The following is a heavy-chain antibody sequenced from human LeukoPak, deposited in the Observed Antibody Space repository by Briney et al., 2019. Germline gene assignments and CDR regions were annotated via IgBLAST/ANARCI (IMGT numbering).Heavy chain of an antibody. D-gene: IGHD6-19*01. CDR2: ISSSSTYI. CDR1: GVTVSSNY. Sequence: GGSLRLSCAVSGVTVSSNYMTWVRQAPGKGLEWVSSISSSSTYIYYADSVKGRFTISRDNAKNSLYLQMNSLRAEDTAVYYCARDLNTGYSSGWYIDYWGQGTLVTVSS. V-gene: IGHV3-21*01. CDR3: ARDLNTGYSSGWYIDY. J-gene: IGHJ4*02.